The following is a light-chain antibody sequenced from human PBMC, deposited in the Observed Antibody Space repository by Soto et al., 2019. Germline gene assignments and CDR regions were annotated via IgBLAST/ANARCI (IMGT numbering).Light chain of an antibody. Sequence: EIVLTQSPGTLSLSPGERATLSCRASQSVSSSYLAWYQQKPGQAPRLLIYAASGRATGIPDRFSGSGSGTDFTLTISRLEPEDFAVYYFQQYGSSPPVTFGQGTRLEIK. V-gene: IGKV3-20*01. CDR1: QSVSSSY. J-gene: IGKJ5*01. CDR2: AAS. CDR3: QQYGSSPPVT.